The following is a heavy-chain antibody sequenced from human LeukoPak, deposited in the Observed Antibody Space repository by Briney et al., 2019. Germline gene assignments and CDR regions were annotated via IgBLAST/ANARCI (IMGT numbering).Heavy chain of an antibody. J-gene: IGHJ4*02. CDR2: IKQDGSDI. V-gene: IGHV3-7*04. CDR1: GFNFNSYW. D-gene: IGHD3-10*01. Sequence: GGSLRLSCAASGFNFNSYWMSWVRQAPGKGLECVANIKQDGSDIYFVDSVKGRFTITRDNAKNSLYLQMNSLRGEDTAVYYCARARYGSGGYSFDFWGQGTLVTVSS. CDR3: ARARYGSGGYSFDF.